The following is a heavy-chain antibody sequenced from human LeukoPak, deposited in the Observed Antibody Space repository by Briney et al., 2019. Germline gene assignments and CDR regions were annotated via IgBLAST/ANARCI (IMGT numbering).Heavy chain of an antibody. J-gene: IGHJ1*01. CDR3: ARVDSGSACAS. CDR2: IRYDGSNK. CDR1: GFTFSSYG. Sequence: GGSLRLSCAASGFTFSSYGMHWVRQAPGKGLEWVAFIRYDGSNKYYADSVKGRFTISRDNSKNTLYLQMGSLRPDDMAVYYCARVDSGSACASWGQGILVTVSS. V-gene: IGHV3-30*02. D-gene: IGHD6-19*01.